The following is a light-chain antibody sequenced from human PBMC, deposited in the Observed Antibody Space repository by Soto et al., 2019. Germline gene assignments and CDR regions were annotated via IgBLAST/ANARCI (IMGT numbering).Light chain of an antibody. V-gene: IGLV1-40*01. Sequence: QSVLTQPPSVSGAPGQRVTISCTGSSSNIVAGYDVHWYQQLPGTAHKLLIYGNSNRPSGVPDRFSGSKSGTSASLAITGLQAEDEADYYCQSYDSSLDVVFGGGTKLTVL. CDR1: SSNIVAGYD. CDR3: QSYDSSLDVV. J-gene: IGLJ2*01. CDR2: GNS.